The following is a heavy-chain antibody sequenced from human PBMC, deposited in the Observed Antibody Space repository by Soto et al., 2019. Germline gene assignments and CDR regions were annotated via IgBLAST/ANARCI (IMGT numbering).Heavy chain of an antibody. CDR3: ARDRFIVGATGGDWFDP. V-gene: IGHV3-30-3*01. CDR2: ISYDGSNK. D-gene: IGHD1-26*01. J-gene: IGHJ5*02. CDR1: GFTFSSYA. Sequence: QVQLVESGGGVVQPGRSLRLSCAASGFTFSSYAMHWVRQAPGKGLEWVAVISYDGSNKYYADSVKGRFTISRDNSKNTLYLQMNSLRAEDTAVYYCARDRFIVGATGGDWFDPWGQGTLVTVSS.